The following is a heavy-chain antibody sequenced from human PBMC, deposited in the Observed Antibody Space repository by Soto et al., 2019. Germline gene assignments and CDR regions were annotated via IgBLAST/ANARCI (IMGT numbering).Heavy chain of an antibody. CDR3: AKDALSGYSYGYFDY. J-gene: IGHJ4*02. V-gene: IGHV3-30*18. D-gene: IGHD5-18*01. CDR2: ISYDGSNK. Sequence: PGGSLRLSCAASGFTFSVYGIHWVRQAPGKGLEWVAVISYDGSNKYYADSVKGRFTISRDNSKTTLYLQMNSLRAEDTAVYYCAKDALSGYSYGYFDYWGQGTLVTVSS. CDR1: GFTFSVYG.